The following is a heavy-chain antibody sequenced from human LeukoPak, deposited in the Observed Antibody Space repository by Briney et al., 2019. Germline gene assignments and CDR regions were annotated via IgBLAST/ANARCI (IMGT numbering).Heavy chain of an antibody. V-gene: IGHV3-21*01. CDR1: GFTFSSYS. J-gene: IGHJ5*02. CDR2: ISSSSSYI. CDR3: AGGAVRGVISVWFDP. D-gene: IGHD3-10*01. Sequence: GGSLRLSCAASGFTFSSYSMNWVRQAPGKGLEWVSSISSSSSYIYYADSVKGRFTISRDNAKNSLCLQMNSLRAEDTAVYYCAGGAVRGVISVWFDPWGQGTLVTVSS.